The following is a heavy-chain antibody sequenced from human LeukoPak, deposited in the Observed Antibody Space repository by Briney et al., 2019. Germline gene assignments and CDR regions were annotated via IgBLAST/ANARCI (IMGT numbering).Heavy chain of an antibody. CDR2: ISYDGSNK. V-gene: IGHV3-30*04. Sequence: GGSLRLSCAASGFTFRSYAMRWVRQAPGKGLEWVAVISYDGSNKYYADSVKGRFTISRDNSKNTLYLQMNSLRAEDTAVYYCARSPRYFDWFFHYWGQGTLVTVSS. CDR1: GFTFRSYA. CDR3: ARSPRYFDWFFHY. D-gene: IGHD3-9*01. J-gene: IGHJ4*02.